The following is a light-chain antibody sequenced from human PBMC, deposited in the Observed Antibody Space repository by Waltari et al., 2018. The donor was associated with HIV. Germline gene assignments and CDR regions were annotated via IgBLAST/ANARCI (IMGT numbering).Light chain of an antibody. V-gene: IGLV1-51*02. J-gene: IGLJ2*01. Sequence: QSVLTQPPSVSAAPRQNVTISCSGSSSAIGDNYVSWYQQLPGTAPRLLIYESQKRPLAIHNLVPGSKAGTSATLGITGLQTGDEADYYCGTWHSSLSAGIFGGGTKLTVL. CDR1: SSAIGDNY. CDR3: GTWHSSLSAGI. CDR2: ESQ.